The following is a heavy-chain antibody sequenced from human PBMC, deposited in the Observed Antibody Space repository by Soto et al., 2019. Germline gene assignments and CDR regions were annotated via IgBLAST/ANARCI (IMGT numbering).Heavy chain of an antibody. V-gene: IGHV1-69*02. D-gene: IGHD6-19*01. Sequence: QVQLVQSGAEVKKPGSSVKVSCKASGGTFSSYTISWVRQAPGQGLEWMGRIIPILGIANYAQKFQGRVTIPADKSTSTAYMELSSLRSEDTAVYYCASGGSGWAPGSLDYWGQGTLVTVSS. J-gene: IGHJ4*02. CDR1: GGTFSSYT. CDR2: IIPILGIA. CDR3: ASGGSGWAPGSLDY.